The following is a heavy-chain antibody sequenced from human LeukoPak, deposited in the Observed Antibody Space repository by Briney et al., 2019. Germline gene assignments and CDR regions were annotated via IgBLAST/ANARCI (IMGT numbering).Heavy chain of an antibody. D-gene: IGHD2-2*01. CDR3: VRGQVPAARGYNWFDP. J-gene: IGHJ5*02. CDR2: INARGDT. CDR1: GWSFNDYY. V-gene: IGHV4-34*01. Sequence: SETLSLTCAVYGWSFNDYYWNWIRQPPGKGLEWIGEINARGDTNYNPSLKSRVIISVDTSKKQFSLRFTSTIAADTAVYYCVRGQVPAARGYNWFDPWGQGTLVTVSS.